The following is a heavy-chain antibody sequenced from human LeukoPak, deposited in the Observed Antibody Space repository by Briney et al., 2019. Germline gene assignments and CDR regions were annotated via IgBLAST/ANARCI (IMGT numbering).Heavy chain of an antibody. V-gene: IGHV3-30*04. D-gene: IGHD3-10*02. J-gene: IGHJ4*02. CDR2: ISYDGSNK. CDR3: ARTNPMSPYYFDY. CDR1: GFTFSSYA. Sequence: RGGSLRLSCAASGFTFSSYAMHWVRQAPGKGLEWVAVISYDGSNKYYADSVKSRFTISRDNSKNTLYLQMNSLRAEDTAVYYCARTNPMSPYYFDYWGQGTLVTVSS.